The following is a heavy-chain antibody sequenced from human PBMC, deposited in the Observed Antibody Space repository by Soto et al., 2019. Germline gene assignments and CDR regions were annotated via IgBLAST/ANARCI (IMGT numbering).Heavy chain of an antibody. V-gene: IGHV3-23*01. CDR1: GFTFSSYA. CDR2: ISGSGGNT. Sequence: GGSLRLSCAASGFTFSSYAMTWVRQAPGKGLEWVSVISGSGGNTYYADSVKGRFAISRDNSKNTMYLHLNSLRAEDTAVYFCAKGGYDFWNGPHYGMDVWGQGTTVPSP. D-gene: IGHD3-3*01. J-gene: IGHJ6*02. CDR3: AKGGYDFWNGPHYGMDV.